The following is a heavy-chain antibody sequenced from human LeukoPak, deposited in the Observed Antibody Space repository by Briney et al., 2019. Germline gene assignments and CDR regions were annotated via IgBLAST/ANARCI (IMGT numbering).Heavy chain of an antibody. CDR3: ARLPGGLLWFGELFKVP. J-gene: IGHJ5*02. CDR2: IYYSGST. Sequence: SETLSLTCTVSGGSISSSSYYWGWIRQPPGKGLEWIGSIYYSGSTYYNPSLKSRVTISVDTSKNQFSLKLSSVTAADTAVYYCARLPGGLLWFGELFKVPWGQGTLVTVSS. CDR1: GGSISSSSYY. V-gene: IGHV4-39*01. D-gene: IGHD3-10*01.